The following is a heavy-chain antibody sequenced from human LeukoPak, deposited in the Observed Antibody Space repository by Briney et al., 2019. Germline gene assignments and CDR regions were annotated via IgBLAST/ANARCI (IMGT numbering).Heavy chain of an antibody. V-gene: IGHV3-23*01. CDR1: GFTFSSYA. D-gene: IGHD3-10*01. CDR3: AKGFYGSGSYYLYFDY. J-gene: IGHJ4*02. Sequence: GGSLRLSCAASGFTFSSYAMSWVRQAPGKGLEWVSAISGSGGSTYYADSVKGRFTISRDNSKNTLYLQMNSLRAEDTAVYYCAKGFYGSGSYYLYFDYWGQGTLVTVSS. CDR2: ISGSGGST.